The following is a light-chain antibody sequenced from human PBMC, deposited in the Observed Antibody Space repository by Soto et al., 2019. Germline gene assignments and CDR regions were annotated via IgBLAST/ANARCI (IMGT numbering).Light chain of an antibody. J-gene: IGKJ1*01. V-gene: IGKV3-20*01. Sequence: EIVLTQSPGTLSLSPGERATLSCRASQGVGSSYLAWYLQKPGQAPRLLMYGASTRATGIPDRFTGSGSGTDFTLTISRLEPEDFAVYYCQQYNSAPRTFGQGTKVDIK. CDR3: QQYNSAPRT. CDR2: GAS. CDR1: QGVGSSY.